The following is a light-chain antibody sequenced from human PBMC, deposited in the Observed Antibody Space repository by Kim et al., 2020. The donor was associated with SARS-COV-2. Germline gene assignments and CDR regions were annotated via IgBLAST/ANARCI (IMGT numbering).Light chain of an antibody. CDR3: QQYNNWPPFT. CDR1: QSVSSN. CDR2: GAP. V-gene: IGKV3-15*01. Sequence: SPGERATLSCRASQSVSSNLAWYQQKPGQAPRLLIYGAPTRATGIPARFSGSGSGTEFTLTISSLQSEDFAVYYCQQYNNWPPFTFGPGTKVDIK. J-gene: IGKJ3*01.